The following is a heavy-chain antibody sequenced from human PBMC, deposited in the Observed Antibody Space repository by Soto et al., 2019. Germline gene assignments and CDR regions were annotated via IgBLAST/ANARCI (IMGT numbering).Heavy chain of an antibody. D-gene: IGHD5-18*01. V-gene: IGHV4-34*01. Sequence: PSETLSLTCAVYGGSFSGYYWSWIRQPPGKGLEWIGEINHSGSTNYNPSLKSRVTISVDTSKNQFSLKLSSVTAADTAVYYCARGGRGGYSYGYVVYYYGMAVWGQGTTVTVPS. CDR1: GGSFSGYY. CDR3: ARGGRGGYSYGYVVYYYGMAV. CDR2: INHSGST. J-gene: IGHJ6*02.